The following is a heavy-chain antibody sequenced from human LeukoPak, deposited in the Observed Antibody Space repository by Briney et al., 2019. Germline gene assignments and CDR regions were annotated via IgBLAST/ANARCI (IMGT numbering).Heavy chain of an antibody. J-gene: IGHJ4*02. CDR2: ISSSSSYI. Sequence: GGSLRLXCAASGFTCSSYSMNWVRQAPGKGLEWVSSISSSSSYIYYADSVKGRFTISRDNAKNSLYLQMNSLRAEDTAVYYCARARYCSSTSCYPDYWGQGTLVTVSS. CDR1: GFTCSSYS. CDR3: ARARYCSSTSCYPDY. D-gene: IGHD2-2*01. V-gene: IGHV3-21*04.